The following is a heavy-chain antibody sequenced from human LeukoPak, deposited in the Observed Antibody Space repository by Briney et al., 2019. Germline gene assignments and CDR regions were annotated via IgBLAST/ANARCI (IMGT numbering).Heavy chain of an antibody. CDR2: INHSGST. CDR3: ARGQGEAALNLFDH. Sequence: SETLSLTCAVYGGSFSGYYWSWLRQPPGKGLEWIGEINHSGSTNYNPSLKSRVTISVGTAKNQFSLQLSSVTAADTAVYYCARGQGEAALNLFDHWGQGTLVTVSS. CDR1: GGSFSGYY. D-gene: IGHD2-15*01. J-gene: IGHJ5*02. V-gene: IGHV4-34*01.